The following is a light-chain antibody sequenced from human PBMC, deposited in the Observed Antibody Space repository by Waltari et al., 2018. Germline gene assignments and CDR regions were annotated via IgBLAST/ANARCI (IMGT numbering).Light chain of an antibody. J-gene: IGKJ1*01. V-gene: IGKV1-17*01. CDR1: QAIKRN. Sequence: DIQMSQSPSSLSASVGDTVTITCRASQAIKRNLHWFHQKPGRAPSLLIYNLNTLPSGVPSRFSGSGSGTEFTLTINSLQPEDFGTYVCKQGDSNPRTFGQGTKVDIK. CDR3: KQGDSNPRT. CDR2: NLN.